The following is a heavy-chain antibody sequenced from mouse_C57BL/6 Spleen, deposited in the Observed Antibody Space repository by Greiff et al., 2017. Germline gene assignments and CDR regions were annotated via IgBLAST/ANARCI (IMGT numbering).Heavy chain of an antibody. CDR1: GFNIKDYY. Sequence: EVKLQESGAELVKPGASVKLSCTASGFNIKDYYMHWVKQRTEQGLEWIGRIDPEDGETKYAPKFQGKATITADTSSNTAYLQLSSLTSEDTAVYYCATRRGLYYDYDVWYFDVWGTGTTVTVSS. CDR3: ATRRGLYYDYDVWYFDV. D-gene: IGHD2-4*01. J-gene: IGHJ1*03. V-gene: IGHV14-2*01. CDR2: IDPEDGET.